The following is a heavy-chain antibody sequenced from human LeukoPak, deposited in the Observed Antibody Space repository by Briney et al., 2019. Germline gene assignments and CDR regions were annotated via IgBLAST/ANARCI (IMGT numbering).Heavy chain of an antibody. CDR3: ASGYYYGAFDI. V-gene: IGHV4-34*01. J-gene: IGHJ3*02. CDR1: GGSFSGYY. D-gene: IGHD3-10*01. CDR2: INHSGST. Sequence: PSETLSLTCAVYGGSFSGYYWSWIRQPPGKGLEWIGEINHSGSTNYNPSLKSRVTISVDTSKNQFSLKLSSVTAADTAVYYCASGYYYGAFDIWGQGTMVTVSS.